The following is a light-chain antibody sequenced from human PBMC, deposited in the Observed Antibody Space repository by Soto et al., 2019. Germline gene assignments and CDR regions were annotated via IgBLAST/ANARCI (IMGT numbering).Light chain of an antibody. CDR1: SSDVGSYNL. J-gene: IGLJ1*01. CDR2: EGS. CDR3: CSYAGSGTYV. Sequence: QSALTQPASVSGSPGHSITVSCTGTSSDVGSYNLVSWYQQHPGKAPKLMIYEGSKRPSGASNRFSGSKSGNTASLTISGLQAEDEADYYCCSYAGSGTYVFGTGTKLTVL. V-gene: IGLV2-23*01.